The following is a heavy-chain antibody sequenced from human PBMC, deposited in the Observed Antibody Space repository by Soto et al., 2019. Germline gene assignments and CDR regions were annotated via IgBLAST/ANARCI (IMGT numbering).Heavy chain of an antibody. CDR3: ARFDSIAAAGTRGFDY. Sequence: QLQLQESGPGLVKPSETLSLTCTVSGGSISSSSYYWGWIRQPPGKGLEWIGSIYYSGSTYYNPSLKSRVTISVDTSKNQFSLKLSSVTAADTAVYYCARFDSIAAAGTRGFDYWGQGTLVTVSS. J-gene: IGHJ4*02. CDR2: IYYSGST. CDR1: GGSISSSSYY. D-gene: IGHD6-13*01. V-gene: IGHV4-39*01.